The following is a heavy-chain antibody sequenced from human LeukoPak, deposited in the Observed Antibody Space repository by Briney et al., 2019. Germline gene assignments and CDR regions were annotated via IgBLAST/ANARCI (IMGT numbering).Heavy chain of an antibody. CDR3: AKETQRFASGWFFEY. J-gene: IGHJ4*02. CDR2: VAHDGTVT. Sequence: PGGSLRLSCAASGFTFSDYGMHWVRQAPGKGPEWIAVVAHDGTVTYYAESMKGLFTISRDNSKSTLYLQMNSPRAEDTAVYYCAKETQRFASGWFFEYWGQGTQVTVSS. V-gene: IGHV3-30*18. D-gene: IGHD6-19*01. CDR1: GFTFSDYG.